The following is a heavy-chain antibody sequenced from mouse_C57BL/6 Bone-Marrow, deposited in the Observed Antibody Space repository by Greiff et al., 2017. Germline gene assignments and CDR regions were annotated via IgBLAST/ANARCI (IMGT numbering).Heavy chain of an antibody. D-gene: IGHD1-1*01. CDR1: GFNIKDYY. CDR2: IDPEDGET. J-gene: IGHJ3*01. Sequence: EVQLQQSGAELVKPGASVKLSCTASGFNIKDYYMHWVKQRTEQGLEWIGRIDPEDGETKYAPNFQGKATITADTSSNTAYLQLSSLTSEDTAVYYCAFLSAWFAYWGQGTLVTVSA. CDR3: AFLSAWFAY. V-gene: IGHV14-2*01.